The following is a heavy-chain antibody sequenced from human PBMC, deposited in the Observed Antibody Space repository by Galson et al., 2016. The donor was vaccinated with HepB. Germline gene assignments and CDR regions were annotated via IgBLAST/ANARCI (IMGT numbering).Heavy chain of an antibody. J-gene: IGHJ4*02. CDR2: ISGLGSNT. D-gene: IGHD3-10*01. CDR1: GFTFSDYA. Sequence: SLRLSCAASGFTFSDYAMGWVRQAPGRGLEWVSGISGLGSNTYYADSVKGRVTISRDNSKNTLHLQMNSLRVEDTAVYYCAGGYYGSGSYYAYWGQGTLVTVSS. V-gene: IGHV3-23*01. CDR3: AGGYYGSGSYYAY.